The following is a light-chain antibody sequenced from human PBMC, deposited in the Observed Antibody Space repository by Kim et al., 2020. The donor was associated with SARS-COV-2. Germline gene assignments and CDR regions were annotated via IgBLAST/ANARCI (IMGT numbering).Light chain of an antibody. CDR2: GAS. V-gene: IGKV3-15*01. CDR1: QSVSSN. Sequence: EIVMTQSPATLSVSPGERATLSCRASQSVSSNLDWYQQKPGQAPRLLIYGASTRATGIPARLCGSGSGTEFTLSISSLQSEDFAVYYCQQYNNWHLTFGVGTKVDIK. CDR3: QQYNNWHLT. J-gene: IGKJ4*01.